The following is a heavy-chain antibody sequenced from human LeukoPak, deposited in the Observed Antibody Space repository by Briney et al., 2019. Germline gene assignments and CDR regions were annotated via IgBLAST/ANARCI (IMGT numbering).Heavy chain of an antibody. CDR3: ARDHNGPYTFDY. Sequence: PGGSLRLSCAASGFTFSNYEMNWVRQAPGTGREWVSYISSSGTTIYYADSVKGRYTISRDNAKNSLSLQMNSLKVEDTAVYYCARDHNGPYTFDYWGQGTLVTVSS. V-gene: IGHV3-48*03. D-gene: IGHD2-2*02. CDR1: GFTFSNYE. CDR2: ISSSGTTI. J-gene: IGHJ4*02.